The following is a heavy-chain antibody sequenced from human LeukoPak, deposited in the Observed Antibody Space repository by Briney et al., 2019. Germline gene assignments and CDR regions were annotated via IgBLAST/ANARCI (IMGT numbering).Heavy chain of an antibody. D-gene: IGHD1-14*01. CDR2: IYYSGST. CDR3: ARVRSSGEPHLEF. V-gene: IGHV4-59*12. Sequence: PSETLSLTCTVSGGSISSYYWSWLRHPPGKALECLGYIYYSGSTNYNPSLKSRVTISVDTSKNQFALKLSSVPAADTAVYYCARVRSSGEPHLEFWGEGTLDSVSS. CDR1: GGSISSYY. J-gene: IGHJ4*02.